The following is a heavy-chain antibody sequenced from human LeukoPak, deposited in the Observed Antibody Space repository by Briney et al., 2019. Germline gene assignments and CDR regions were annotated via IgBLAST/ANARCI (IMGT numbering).Heavy chain of an antibody. Sequence: GRSLRLSYAASGFTFSSYGMHWVRQAPGKGLEWVAVIWYDGSNKYYADSVKGRFTISRDNSKNTLYLQMNSLRAEDTAVYYCAITGGGYSSSWYFDYWGQGTLVTVSS. D-gene: IGHD6-13*01. CDR1: GFTFSSYG. J-gene: IGHJ4*02. CDR3: AITGGGYSSSWYFDY. CDR2: IWYDGSNK. V-gene: IGHV3-33*01.